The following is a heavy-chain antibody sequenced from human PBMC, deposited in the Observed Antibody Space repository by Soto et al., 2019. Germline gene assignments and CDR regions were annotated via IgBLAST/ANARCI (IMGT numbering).Heavy chain of an antibody. Sequence: QVQLVQSGAEVKKPGSSVKVSCKASGGTFSSYAISWVRQAPGQGLEWMGGIIPIFGTANYAQKFQGRVTNTADKSTSTAYMELSSLRSENTAVYYCARGGDGYNEGDNWFDPWGQGTLVTVSS. D-gene: IGHD5-12*01. V-gene: IGHV1-69*06. CDR1: GGTFSSYA. CDR2: IIPIFGTA. CDR3: ARGGDGYNEGDNWFDP. J-gene: IGHJ5*02.